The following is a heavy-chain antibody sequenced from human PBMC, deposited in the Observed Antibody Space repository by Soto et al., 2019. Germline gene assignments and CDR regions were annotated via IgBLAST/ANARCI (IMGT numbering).Heavy chain of an antibody. CDR2: ISGSGGST. J-gene: IGHJ6*02. D-gene: IGHD1-1*01. CDR3: AKLLHNSHYTVMDV. V-gene: IGHV3-23*01. CDR1: GFNFSSYA. Sequence: GGSQRRDCTASGFNFSSYAMSWVRQALGKGLEWVSAISGSGGSTSYADSVKGRFTISRDNSKNTLYLQMDSLRAEDTATYYCAKLLHNSHYTVMDVWGRGPTVTVSS.